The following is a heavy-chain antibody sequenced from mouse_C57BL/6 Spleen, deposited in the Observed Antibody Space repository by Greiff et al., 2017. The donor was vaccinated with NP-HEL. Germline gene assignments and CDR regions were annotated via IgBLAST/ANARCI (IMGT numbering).Heavy chain of an antibody. V-gene: IGHV2-9-1*01. J-gene: IGHJ4*01. CDR3: ARWDGYDGFYAMDY. CDR2: IWTGGGT. D-gene: IGHD2-2*01. Sequence: VMLVESGPGLVAPSQSLSITCTVSGFSLTSYAISWVRQPPGKGLEWLGVIWTGGGTNYNSALKSRLSISKDNSKSQVFLKMNSLQTDDTARYYCARWDGYDGFYAMDYWGQGTSVTVSS. CDR1: GFSLTSYA.